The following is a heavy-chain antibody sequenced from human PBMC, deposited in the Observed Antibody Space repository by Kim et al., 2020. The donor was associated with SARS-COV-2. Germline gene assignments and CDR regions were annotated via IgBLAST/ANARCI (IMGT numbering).Heavy chain of an antibody. V-gene: IGHV3-53*04. J-gene: IGHJ6*02. Sequence: ADSVKGRFTISRHNSKNTLDLQMNSLRPEDTAVYYCAREATNYYYGMDVWGQGTTVSVSS. CDR3: AREATNYYYGMDV.